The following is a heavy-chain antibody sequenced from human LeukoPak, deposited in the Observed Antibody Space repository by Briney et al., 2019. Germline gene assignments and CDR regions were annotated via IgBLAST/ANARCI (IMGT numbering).Heavy chain of an antibody. Sequence: PSETLSLTCAVCGGSFSGYYWSWIRQPPGKGLEWIGEINHSGSTNYNPSLKSRVTISVDTSKNQFSLKLSSVTAADTAVYYCARLNPSSASYYYYYYGMDVWGQGTTVTVSS. V-gene: IGHV4-34*01. CDR3: ARLNPSSASYYYYYYGMDV. CDR1: GGSFSGYY. D-gene: IGHD6-6*01. CDR2: INHSGST. J-gene: IGHJ6*02.